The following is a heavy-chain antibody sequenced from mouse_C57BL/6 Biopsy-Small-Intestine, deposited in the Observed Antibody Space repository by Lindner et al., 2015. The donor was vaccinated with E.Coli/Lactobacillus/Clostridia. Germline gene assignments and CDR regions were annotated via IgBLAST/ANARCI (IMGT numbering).Heavy chain of an antibody. CDR1: GYTFTNYY. CDR3: AKDARLTGTTDYGMDV. V-gene: IGHV1S61*01. Sequence: SVKVSCKASGYTFTNYYFHWVRQAPGQGLEWMGIINPGSGSTRYAQRFQGRVTMTRDTSTSTVYMELTSLRSNDTAVYYCAKDARLTGTTDYGMDVWGQGTTVTVSS. CDR2: INPGSGST. D-gene: IGHD1-1*01. J-gene: IGHJ1*01.